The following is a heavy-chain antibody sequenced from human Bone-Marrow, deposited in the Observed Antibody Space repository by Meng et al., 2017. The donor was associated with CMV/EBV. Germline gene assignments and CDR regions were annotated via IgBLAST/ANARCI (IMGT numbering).Heavy chain of an antibody. CDR2: IIPIFGTA. CDR1: GGTFSSYA. CDR3: ARAGYCSSTSCYSSHYGMDV. J-gene: IGHJ6*02. V-gene: IGHV1-69*05. D-gene: IGHD2-2*02. Sequence: SVKVSCKASGGTFSSYAISWVRQAPGQGLEWMGGIIPIFGTANYAQKFQGRVTITTDESTSTAYMELSSLRSEDTAVYYCARAGYCSSTSCYSSHYGMDVWGQGTTVTV.